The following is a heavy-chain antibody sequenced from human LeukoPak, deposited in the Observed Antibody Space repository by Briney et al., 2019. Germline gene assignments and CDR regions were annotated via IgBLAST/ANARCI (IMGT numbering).Heavy chain of an antibody. CDR2: ISSSSSYI. CDR1: GFTFSSYS. CDR3: AREAAARNWFDP. J-gene: IGHJ5*02. Sequence: PGGSLRLSCAASGFTFSSYSMNWVRQAPGKGLEWVSSISSSSSYIYYAESVKGRFTISRDNAKNSLYLQMNSLRAEDTAVYYCAREAAARNWFDPWGQGTLVTVSS. V-gene: IGHV3-21*01. D-gene: IGHD6-13*01.